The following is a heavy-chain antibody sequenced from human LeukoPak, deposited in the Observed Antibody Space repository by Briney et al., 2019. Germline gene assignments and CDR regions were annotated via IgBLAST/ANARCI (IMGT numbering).Heavy chain of an antibody. J-gene: IGHJ6*03. CDR2: MNPNSGNT. V-gene: IGHV1-8*03. CDR1: GYTFTSYD. CDR3: ARDGYDSSGYYGYYYYYMDV. Sequence: ASAKVSCKASGYTFTSYDINWVRQATGQGLEWMGWMNPNSGNTGYAQKFQGRVTITRNTSISTAYMELSSLRSEDTAVYYCARDGYDSSGYYGYYYYYMDVWGKGTTVTVSS. D-gene: IGHD3-22*01.